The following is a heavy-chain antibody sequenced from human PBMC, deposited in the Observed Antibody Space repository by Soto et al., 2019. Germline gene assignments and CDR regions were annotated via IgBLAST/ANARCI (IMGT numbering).Heavy chain of an antibody. D-gene: IGHD1-26*01. V-gene: IGHV5-51*01. J-gene: IGHJ6*02. CDR2: IYPGDSDT. CDR3: ARMTRSAHGMDV. Sequence: EVQLVQSGAEVKKPGESLKISCKGSGYSFTNYWIGWVRQKPGRCLEYLGIIYPGDSDTRDSPSFQGQVTISADKSISTAYLPWSSLKASDTAMYYCARMTRSAHGMDVLGQGTKVTVS. CDR1: GYSFTNYW.